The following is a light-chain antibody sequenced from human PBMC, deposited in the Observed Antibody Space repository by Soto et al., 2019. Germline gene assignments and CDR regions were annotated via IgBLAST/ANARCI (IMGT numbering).Light chain of an antibody. V-gene: IGKV3-15*01. CDR3: QQYNNWPPWT. J-gene: IGKJ1*01. CDR1: QSISSN. Sequence: EIVMTQSPATLSVSPGERATLSCRASQSISSNLAWYQQKPGQAPRLLLYDVSTRATGIPAKFSGSGSGTEFTLTISSLQSEDVGVYYCQQYNNWPPWTFGQGTKVEIK. CDR2: DVS.